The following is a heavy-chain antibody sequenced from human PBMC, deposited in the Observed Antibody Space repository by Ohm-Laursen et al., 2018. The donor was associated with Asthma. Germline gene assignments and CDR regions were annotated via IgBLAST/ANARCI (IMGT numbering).Heavy chain of an antibody. J-gene: IGHJ4*02. V-gene: IGHV4-59*01. Sequence: SETLSLTCTVSGGSISSYYWSWIRQPPGKGLEWIGYIYYSGSTNYNPSLKGRVTISVDTSKNQFSLKLSSVTAADTAVYYCARIRNDYGDYEFDYWGQGTLVTVSS. CDR2: IYYSGST. D-gene: IGHD4-17*01. CDR1: GGSISSYY. CDR3: ARIRNDYGDYEFDY.